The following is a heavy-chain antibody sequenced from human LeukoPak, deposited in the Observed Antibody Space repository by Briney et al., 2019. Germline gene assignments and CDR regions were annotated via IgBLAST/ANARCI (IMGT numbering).Heavy chain of an antibody. Sequence: SETLSLTCTVSGGSISSYYWSWIRQPPGKGLEWIGYIYYSGSTNYNPSLKSRVTISVDTSKNQFSLKLRSVTAADTAVYYCAREGVAALGWFDPWGQGTLVTVSS. D-gene: IGHD6-6*01. V-gene: IGHV4-59*01. CDR3: AREGVAALGWFDP. CDR2: IYYSGST. J-gene: IGHJ5*02. CDR1: GGSISSYY.